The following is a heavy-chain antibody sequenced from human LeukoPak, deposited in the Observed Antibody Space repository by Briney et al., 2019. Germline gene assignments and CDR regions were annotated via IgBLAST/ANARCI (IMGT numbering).Heavy chain of an antibody. V-gene: IGHV3-30*18. J-gene: IGHJ3*02. Sequence: GGSLRLSCAASGFTFSDYGMHWVRQAPGKGPEWVAVISYDGNHKYYTASVKGRFTISRDNSKNTLYLQMTSMRAEDTAVYYCTKDDAYSSSWYACDIWGQGTMVTVSS. CDR3: TKDDAYSSSWYACDI. D-gene: IGHD6-13*01. CDR2: ISYDGNHK. CDR1: GFTFSDYG.